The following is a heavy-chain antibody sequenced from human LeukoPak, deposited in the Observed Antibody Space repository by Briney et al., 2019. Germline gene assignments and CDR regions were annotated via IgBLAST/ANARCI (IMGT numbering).Heavy chain of an antibody. CDR1: GYTFTGYY. V-gene: IGHV1-2*02. CDR2: INPNSGGT. D-gene: IGHD4-23*01. CDR3: ASLTDYGGNAYFDY. J-gene: IGHJ4*02. Sequence: ASVKVSCKASGYTFTGYYMHWARQAPGQGLEWMGWINPNSGGTNYAQKFQGRVTMTRDTSISTAYMELSRLRSDDTAVYYCASLTDYGGNAYFDYWGQGTLVTVSS.